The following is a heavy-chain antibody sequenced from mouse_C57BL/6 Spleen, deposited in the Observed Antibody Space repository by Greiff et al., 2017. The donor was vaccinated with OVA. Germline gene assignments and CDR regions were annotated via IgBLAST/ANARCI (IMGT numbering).Heavy chain of an antibody. CDR2: SRNKANDYTT. CDR1: GFTFSDFY. Sequence: EVHLVESGGGLVQSGRSLRLSCATSGFTFSDFYMEWVRQAPGKGLEWIAASRNKANDYTTEYSASVKGRFIVSRDTSQSILYLQMNALRAEDTAIYYCARDLLLRPMDYWGQGTSVTVSS. V-gene: IGHV7-1*01. J-gene: IGHJ4*01. CDR3: ARDLLLRPMDY. D-gene: IGHD1-1*01.